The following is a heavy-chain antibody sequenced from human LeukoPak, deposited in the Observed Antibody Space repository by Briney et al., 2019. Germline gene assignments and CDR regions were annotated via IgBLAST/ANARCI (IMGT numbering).Heavy chain of an antibody. D-gene: IGHD2-8*01. V-gene: IGHV3-7*01. CDR1: GFTFTDYY. J-gene: IGHJ4*02. Sequence: GVSLRLSCATSGFTFTDYYMSWIRQAPGKGLEWVANIKQNGSEKSYVDSVKGRFTISRDNAQNSLYLQMNNLRADDTAVYYCADPGVGYWGQGTLVTVSS. CDR2: IKQNGSEK. CDR3: ADPGVGY.